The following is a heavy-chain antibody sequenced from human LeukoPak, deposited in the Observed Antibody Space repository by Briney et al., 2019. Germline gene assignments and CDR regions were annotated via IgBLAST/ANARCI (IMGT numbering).Heavy chain of an antibody. CDR3: TTEMRGRNAFDI. Sequence: GGSLRLSFAASGFTFSNAWMSWVRQAPGKGLEWVGRIKSKTDGGTTDYAAAVKGRFTISRDDTKNTLYLQMNSLKTEDTAVYYCTTEMRGRNAFDIWGQGTMVTVSS. J-gene: IGHJ3*02. V-gene: IGHV3-15*01. D-gene: IGHD2-15*01. CDR2: IKSKTDGGTT. CDR1: GFTFSNAW.